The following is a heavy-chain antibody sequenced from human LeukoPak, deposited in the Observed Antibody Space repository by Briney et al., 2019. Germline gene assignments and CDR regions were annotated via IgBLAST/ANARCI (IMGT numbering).Heavy chain of an antibody. CDR3: ARVRRSGYYYYYGMDV. CDR1: GGSFSGYY. D-gene: IGHD2-15*01. J-gene: IGHJ6*02. CDR2: INHSGST. Sequence: PSETPSLTCAVYGGSFSGYYWSWIRQPPGKGLEWIGEINHSGSTDYNPSLKSRVTISVDTSKNQFSLKLSSVTAADTAVYYCARVRRSGYYYYYGMDVWGQGTTVTVSS. V-gene: IGHV4-34*01.